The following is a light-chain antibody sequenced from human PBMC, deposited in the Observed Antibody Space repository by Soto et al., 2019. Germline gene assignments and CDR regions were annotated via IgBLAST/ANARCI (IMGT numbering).Light chain of an antibody. CDR3: QKYNSASFT. Sequence: DSQVTQSPSSLSASVGDRVTITCRATHDISNYLVWYQQKPGKVPKLLIYAASTLQSGAPSRFSGSGSGTDFTLTISSLQPEDVTTYYCQKYNSASFTFGPGTKVDIK. J-gene: IGKJ3*01. V-gene: IGKV1-27*01. CDR2: AAS. CDR1: HDISNY.